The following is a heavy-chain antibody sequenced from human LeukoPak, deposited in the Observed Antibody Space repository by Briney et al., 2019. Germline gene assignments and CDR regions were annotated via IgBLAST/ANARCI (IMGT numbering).Heavy chain of an antibody. CDR3: VRVQLGFDP. D-gene: IGHD5-24*01. J-gene: IGHJ5*02. CDR2: IRYDGNNK. CDR1: GFPFSDYV. V-gene: IGHV3-30*02. Sequence: PGGSLRLSCAASGFPFSDYVMHWVRPAPGKGLEWVSVIRYDGNNKYYADSVKGRFTISRDNSKNTLYLQMNSLRAEDTAVYYCVRVQLGFDPWGQGTLVTVSS.